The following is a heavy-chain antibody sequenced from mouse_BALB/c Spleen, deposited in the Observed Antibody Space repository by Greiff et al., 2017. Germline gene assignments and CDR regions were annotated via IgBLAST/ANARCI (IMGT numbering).Heavy chain of an antibody. D-gene: IGHD2-1*01. CDR3: ARGGNYVSYAMDY. CDR1: GYSITSDYA. J-gene: IGHJ4*01. Sequence: EVQLVESGPGLVKPSQSLSLTCTVTGYSITSDYAWNWIRQFPGNKLEWMGYISYSGSTSYNPSLKSRISITRDTSKNQFFLQLNSVTTEDTATYYCARGGNYVSYAMDYWGQGTSVTVSS. CDR2: ISYSGST. V-gene: IGHV3-2*02.